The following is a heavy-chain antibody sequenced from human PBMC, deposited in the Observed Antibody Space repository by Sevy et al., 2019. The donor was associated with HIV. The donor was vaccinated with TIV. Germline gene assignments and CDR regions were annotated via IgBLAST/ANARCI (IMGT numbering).Heavy chain of an antibody. J-gene: IGHJ4*02. Sequence: GGSLRLSCAASGFSLNSYWMSWVRQAPGKGLEWVANIKQDGSVKYYVDSVKGRFTISRDNVRNLLYLQMNSLRAEDTDLYYCVRAIAADGSFWGQGTLVTVSS. V-gene: IGHV3-7*01. CDR3: VRAIAADGSF. D-gene: IGHD6-13*01. CDR1: GFSLNSYW. CDR2: IKQDGSVK.